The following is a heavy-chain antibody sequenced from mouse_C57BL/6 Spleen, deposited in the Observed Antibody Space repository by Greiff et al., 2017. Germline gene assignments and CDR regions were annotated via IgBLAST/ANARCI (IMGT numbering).Heavy chain of an antibody. D-gene: IGHD2-5*01. CDR2: INPSSGYT. CDR3: ARGSNYGYVDV. V-gene: IGHV1-4*01. CDR1: GYTFTSYT. J-gene: IGHJ1*03. Sequence: VQLQQSGAELARPGASVKMSCKASGYTFTSYTMHWVKQRPGQGLEWIGYINPSSGYTKYNQKFKDKATLTADKSSSTAYMQLSSLTSEDSAVYYCARGSNYGYVDVWGTGTTVTVSS.